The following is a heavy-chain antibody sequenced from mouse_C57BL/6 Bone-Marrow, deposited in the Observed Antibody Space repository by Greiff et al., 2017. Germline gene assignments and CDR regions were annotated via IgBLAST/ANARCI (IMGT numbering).Heavy chain of an antibody. Sequence: QVQLQQSGAELAKPGASVKLSCTASGYTFTSYWMHWVKQRPGQGLEWIGNINPSSGYTKYNQKFKGKATLTADKSSNTAYMQLSSLTSEDSAIYYCERRKGVKYGTYQFARRGQGTLVTVSA. D-gene: IGHD2-10*02. J-gene: IGHJ3*01. CDR2: INPSSGYT. CDR1: GYTFTSYW. V-gene: IGHV1-7*01. CDR3: ERRKGVKYGTYQFAR.